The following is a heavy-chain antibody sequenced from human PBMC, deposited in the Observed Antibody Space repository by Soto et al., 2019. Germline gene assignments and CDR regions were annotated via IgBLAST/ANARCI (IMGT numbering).Heavy chain of an antibody. D-gene: IGHD1-26*01. J-gene: IGHJ4*02. Sequence: EVQLLESGGGLVQPGGSLRLSCAVSGFTFSSYAMSWVRQAPGKGLEWVSGISGSGGSTYYADSVKGRFTISRDNSKNPLYLEMNSLRAEDTAVYYCAKDHGGIGGSSASRDYFDYWGQGTLVTVSS. CDR1: GFTFSSYA. CDR3: AKDHGGIGGSSASRDYFDY. V-gene: IGHV3-23*01. CDR2: ISGSGGST.